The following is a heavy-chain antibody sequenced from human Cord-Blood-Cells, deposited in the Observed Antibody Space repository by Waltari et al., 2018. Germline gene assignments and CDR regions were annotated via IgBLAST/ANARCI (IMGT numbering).Heavy chain of an antibody. V-gene: IGHV3-30-3*01. Sequence: QVQLVESGAGVVQPGRSLRLSCAASGFTFSSYAMHWVRQAPGQGLGWVAVISYDGSNKYYADSVKGRFTISRDNSKNTLYLQMNSLRAEDTAVYYCARGDCSSTSCSTDYYYGMDVWGQGTTVTVSS. CDR1: GFTFSSYA. D-gene: IGHD2-2*01. CDR2: ISYDGSNK. J-gene: IGHJ6*02. CDR3: ARGDCSSTSCSTDYYYGMDV.